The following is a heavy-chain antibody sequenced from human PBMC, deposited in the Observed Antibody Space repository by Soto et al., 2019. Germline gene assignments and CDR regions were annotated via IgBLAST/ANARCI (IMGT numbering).Heavy chain of an antibody. CDR3: ARDEGVGSTLGRPSDDAY. D-gene: IGHD3-22*01. CDR1: AFPFSAHA. CDR2: ISHDGSRK. V-gene: IGHV3-30*04. J-gene: IGHJ4*02. Sequence: QVLLVQSGGGVVQPGRSLRLSCAATAFPFSAHAMHWVRQAPGKGLEWLAIISHDGSRKFYADSLQGRFIISRDNSDNTLYLQMDSLRTEDTAVYYCARDEGVGSTLGRPSDDAYWGQGTLVTVSS.